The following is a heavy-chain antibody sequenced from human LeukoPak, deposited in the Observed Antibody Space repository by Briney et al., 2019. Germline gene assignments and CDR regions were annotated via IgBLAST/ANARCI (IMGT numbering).Heavy chain of an antibody. Sequence: PGGSLRLSCAASGFTISGYWMTWVRQAPGKGLEWVANIKQDGSEKTYVDSVKGRFSISRDNSKNTQYLQMKGLRAEDTAVYYCARDSVWQLDLSPDDAFDIWGQGTMVTVSS. V-gene: IGHV3-7*01. CDR2: IKQDGSEK. CDR1: GFTISGYW. J-gene: IGHJ3*02. CDR3: ARDSVWQLDLSPDDAFDI. D-gene: IGHD1-7*01.